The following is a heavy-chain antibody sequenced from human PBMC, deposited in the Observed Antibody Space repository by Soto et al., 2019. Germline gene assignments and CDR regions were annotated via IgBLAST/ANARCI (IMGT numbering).Heavy chain of an antibody. CDR2: IYYSGRT. CDR3: ASNGYSSGWRAY. D-gene: IGHD6-19*01. J-gene: IGHJ4*02. V-gene: IGHV4-61*01. Sequence: QVQLQESGPGLVKPSETLSLTCTVSGGSVSSGSYYWSWIRQPPGKGLEWIGYIYYSGRTNYNPSRKSRVNIAVDTSKNQFSLKLTSVTAADTAVYSCASNGYSSGWRAYWGQGTLVTVSS. CDR1: GGSVSSGSYY.